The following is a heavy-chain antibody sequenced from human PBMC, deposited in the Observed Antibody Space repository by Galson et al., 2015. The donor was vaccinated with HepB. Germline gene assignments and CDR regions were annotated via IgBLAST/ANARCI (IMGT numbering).Heavy chain of an antibody. D-gene: IGHD6-19*01. CDR2: TYYRSMWYT. Sequence: CAISGDSVSNNNAAWNWIRQSPSRGLEWLGRTYYRSMWYTDHAPSVKSRITVNPYTSTNQFSLEVTSVTPDDTAVYFCAREEAGTYCFDNWGQGTLVTVSS. CDR1: GDSVSNNNAA. J-gene: IGHJ4*02. V-gene: IGHV6-1*01. CDR3: AREEAGTYCFDN.